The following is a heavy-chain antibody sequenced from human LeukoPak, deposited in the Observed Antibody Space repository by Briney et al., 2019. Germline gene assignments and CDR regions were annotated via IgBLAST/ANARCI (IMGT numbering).Heavy chain of an antibody. CDR1: GFTFDDYG. Sequence: PGGSPRLSCAASGFTFDDYGMSWVRQAPGKGLEWVSGINWNGGSTGYADSVKGRFTISRDNAKNSLYLQMNSLRAEDTALYYCAREGRYYYGSGSSYYMDVWGKGTTVTVSS. D-gene: IGHD3-10*01. CDR2: INWNGGST. CDR3: AREGRYYYGSGSSYYMDV. V-gene: IGHV3-20*04. J-gene: IGHJ6*03.